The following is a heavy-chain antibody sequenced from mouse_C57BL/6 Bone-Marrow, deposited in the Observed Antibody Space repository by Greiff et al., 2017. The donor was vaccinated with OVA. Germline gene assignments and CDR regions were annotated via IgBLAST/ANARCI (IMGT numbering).Heavy chain of an antibody. CDR3: ARELAY. CDR1: GFSLTSYG. CDR2: IWSGGST. J-gene: IGHJ3*01. V-gene: IGHV2-2*01. Sequence: VQLQQSGPGLVQPSQSLSITCPVSGFSLTSYGVHWVRQSPGKGLVWLGVIWSGGSTDYNAAFISRLSISKDNSKSQVFFKMNSLQADDTAIYYCARELAYWGQGTLVTVSA.